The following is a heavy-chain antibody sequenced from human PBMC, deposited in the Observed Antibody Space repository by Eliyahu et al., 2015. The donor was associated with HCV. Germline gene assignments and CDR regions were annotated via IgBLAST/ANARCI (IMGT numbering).Heavy chain of an antibody. Sequence: EVQLLESGGGLVQPGGSLRLSCAASGFPFSRYAXSWVXQAPGKGLGWVSAISGSGGSTYYADSVKGRFTISRDNSKNTLYLQMNSLRAEDTAVYYCAKDWLPPRYYDFWSGYYTSYGIDVWGQGTTVTVSS. D-gene: IGHD3-3*01. V-gene: IGHV3-23*01. J-gene: IGHJ6*02. CDR2: ISGSGGST. CDR1: GFPFSRYA. CDR3: AKDWLPPRYYDFWSGYYTSYGIDV.